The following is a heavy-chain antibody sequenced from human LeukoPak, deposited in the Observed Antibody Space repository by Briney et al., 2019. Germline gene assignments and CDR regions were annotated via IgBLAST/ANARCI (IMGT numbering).Heavy chain of an antibody. Sequence: QTGGSLRLSCAASGFTFSSYGMHWVRQAPGKGLEWVAVIWYDGSNKYYADSVKGRFTISRDNSKNTLYLQMNSLRAEDTAVYYCARGGCIAVAAREYYYYGMDVWGQGTTVTVSS. V-gene: IGHV3-33*01. CDR1: GFTFSSYG. CDR3: ARGGCIAVAAREYYYYGMDV. J-gene: IGHJ6*02. D-gene: IGHD6-19*01. CDR2: IWYDGSNK.